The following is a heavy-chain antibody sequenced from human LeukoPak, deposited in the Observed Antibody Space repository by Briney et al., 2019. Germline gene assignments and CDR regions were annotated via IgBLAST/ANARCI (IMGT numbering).Heavy chain of an antibody. CDR2: IYYSGST. CDR3: ARATTAYCTGGICPNFDY. V-gene: IGHV4-59*01. CDR1: GGSITSYY. D-gene: IGHD2-8*02. Sequence: PSETLFLTCTVSGGSITSYYWSWIRQPPGKGLEWIGYIYYSGSTNYNPSLKSRVTISVDTSRNQFSLQLSSVTAADTALYYCARATTAYCTGGICPNFDYWGQGTLVTVSP. J-gene: IGHJ4*02.